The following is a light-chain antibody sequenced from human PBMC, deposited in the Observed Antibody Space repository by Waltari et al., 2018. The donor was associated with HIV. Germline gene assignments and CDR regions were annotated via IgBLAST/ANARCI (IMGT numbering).Light chain of an antibody. J-gene: IGKJ3*01. CDR2: DAS. V-gene: IGKV1-39*01. Sequence: DIQMTQSPSSLSASVGDSVTITCRASQTVTNKVNWYQQKPGKAPKVLIYDASTLQSGVPSRFRGGGFWTDFTLTITSLQLDDFATYFCQQSFSSPLTFGPGTKVDI. CDR3: QQSFSSPLT. CDR1: QTVTNK.